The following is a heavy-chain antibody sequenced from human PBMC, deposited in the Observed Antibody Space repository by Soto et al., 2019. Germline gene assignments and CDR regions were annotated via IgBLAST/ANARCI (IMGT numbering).Heavy chain of an antibody. Sequence: GGSLRLSCAASGFTFDDYAMHWVRQAPGKGLEWVSGISWNSGSIGYADSVKGRFTISRDNAKNSLYLQMNSLRAEDTALYYCAKVLYSSGRWKSDAFDIWGQGTMVTVSS. CDR2: ISWNSGSI. V-gene: IGHV3-9*01. CDR3: AKVLYSSGRWKSDAFDI. CDR1: GFTFDDYA. J-gene: IGHJ3*02. D-gene: IGHD6-19*01.